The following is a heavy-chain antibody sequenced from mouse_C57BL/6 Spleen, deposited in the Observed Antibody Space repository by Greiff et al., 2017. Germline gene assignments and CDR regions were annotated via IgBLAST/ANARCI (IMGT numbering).Heavy chain of an antibody. Sequence: VKVVESGPGLVQPSQSLSITCTVSGFSLTSYGVHWVRQSPGKGLEWLGVIWRGGSTDYNAAFRSRLSITKDNSKSQVFFKMNSLQADDTAIYYCAGSSGYVAWFAYWGQGTLVTVSA. J-gene: IGHJ3*01. D-gene: IGHD3-2*02. CDR2: IWRGGST. CDR3: AGSSGYVAWFAY. CDR1: GFSLTSYG. V-gene: IGHV2-5*01.